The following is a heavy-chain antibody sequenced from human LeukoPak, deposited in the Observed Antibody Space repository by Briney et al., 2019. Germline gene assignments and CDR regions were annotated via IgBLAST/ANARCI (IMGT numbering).Heavy chain of an antibody. V-gene: IGHV1-18*01. CDR3: ARVLQVGPLLYYYYGMDV. CDR2: ISAYNGNT. J-gene: IGHJ6*02. D-gene: IGHD1-26*01. CDR1: GYTFTSYG. Sequence: PPASVKVSCKASGYTFTSYGISWVRQAPGQGLEWMGWISAYNGNTNYAQKLQGRVTMTTDTSTSTAYMELRSLRSDDTAVYYCARVLQVGPLLYYYYGMDVWGQGTTVTVSS.